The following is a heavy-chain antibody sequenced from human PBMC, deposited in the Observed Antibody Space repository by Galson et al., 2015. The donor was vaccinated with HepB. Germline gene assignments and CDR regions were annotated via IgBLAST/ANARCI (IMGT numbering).Heavy chain of an antibody. V-gene: IGHV3-30*02. CDR2: IRYDGSNK. D-gene: IGHD6-19*01. Sequence: SLRLSCAASGFTFSSYGMHWVRQAPGKGLEWVAFIRYDGSNKYYADSVKGRFTISRDNSKNTLYLQMNSLRAEDTAVYYCAKDQFPYSSGWYAVVSFDYWGQGTLVTVSS. J-gene: IGHJ4*02. CDR3: AKDQFPYSSGWYAVVSFDY. CDR1: GFTFSSYG.